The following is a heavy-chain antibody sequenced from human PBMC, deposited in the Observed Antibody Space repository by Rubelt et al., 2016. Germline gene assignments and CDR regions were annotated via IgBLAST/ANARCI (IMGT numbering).Heavy chain of an antibody. J-gene: IGHJ4*02. CDR3: ARNLSMITFGGVIVPPDY. Sequence: QVQLVQSGAEVKKPGASVKVSCKASGYTFTSYGISWVRQAPGQGLEWMGWISAYNGNTNYAQKLQGSVTMSTDTSTSTADMELRSLRSDDTAVYYCARNLSMITFGGVIVPPDYWGQGTLVTVSS. D-gene: IGHD3-16*02. V-gene: IGHV1-18*01. CDR1: GYTFTSYG. CDR2: ISAYNGNT.